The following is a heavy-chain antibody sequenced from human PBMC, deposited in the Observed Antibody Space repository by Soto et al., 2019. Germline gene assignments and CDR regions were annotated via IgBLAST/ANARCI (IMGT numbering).Heavy chain of an antibody. J-gene: IGHJ6*03. CDR2: IYYSGST. CDR1: GGSISSYY. D-gene: IGHD2-21*01. V-gene: IGHV4-59*01. Sequence: SETLSLTCTVSGGSISSYYWSWIRQPPGKGLEWIGYIYYSGSTNYNPSLKSRVTISVDTSKNQFSLKLSSVTAADTAVYYCAREVNDYYYYMDVWRKGTTVTVSS. CDR3: AREVNDYYYYMDV.